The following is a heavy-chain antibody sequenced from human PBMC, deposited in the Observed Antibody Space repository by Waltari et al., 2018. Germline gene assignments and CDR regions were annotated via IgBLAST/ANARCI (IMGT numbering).Heavy chain of an antibody. V-gene: IGHV3-13*05. D-gene: IGHD2-15*01. CDR1: GFTFSRSD. CDR3: ARGGLTGPFDY. J-gene: IGHJ4*02. CDR2: IGTAGDP. Sequence: EVQLVESGGGLVQPGGSLMLSCSAAGFTFSRSDMHRVRQATGKGLEWVSAIGTAGDPYYPGSVKGRFTISRENAKNSLYLQMNSLRAGDTAVYYCARGGLTGPFDYWGQGTLVTVSS.